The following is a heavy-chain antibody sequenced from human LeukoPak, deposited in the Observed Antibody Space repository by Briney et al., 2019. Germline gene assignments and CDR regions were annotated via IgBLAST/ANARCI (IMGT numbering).Heavy chain of an antibody. Sequence: TGGSLRLSCAASGFTFDSYGMSWVRQAPGKGLEWVSFISPSGDRTSNADSVEGRFTTSRDNPRDTLYLQMNSLRDEDTAGYYCAIMHGYYDGSGYWVQWGQGTLVTVSS. J-gene: IGHJ4*02. D-gene: IGHD3-22*01. CDR3: AIMHGYYDGSGYWVQ. CDR2: ISPSGDRT. V-gene: IGHV3-23*01. CDR1: GFTFDSYG.